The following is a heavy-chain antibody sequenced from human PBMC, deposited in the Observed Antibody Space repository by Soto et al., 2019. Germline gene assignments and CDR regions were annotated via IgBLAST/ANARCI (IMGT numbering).Heavy chain of an antibody. D-gene: IGHD1-1*01. CDR2: IYYSGST. V-gene: IGHV4-59*01. J-gene: IGHJ5*02. Sequence: SETLSLTCTVSGGSISSYYLSWIRQPPGKGLEWIGYIYYSGSTNYNPSLKSRVTISVDTSKNQFSLKLSSVTAADTAVYYCARWNDRNWFDPWGQGTLVTVSS. CDR3: ARWNDRNWFDP. CDR1: GGSISSYY.